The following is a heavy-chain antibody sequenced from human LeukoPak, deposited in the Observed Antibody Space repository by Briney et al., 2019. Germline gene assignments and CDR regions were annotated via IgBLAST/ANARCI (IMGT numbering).Heavy chain of an antibody. CDR3: ARDPMNHGGALDI. Sequence: PSETLSLTCTVSGDSVASGGYYWNWIRQPPGKGLEWIGYIYYSGSTYYNPSLKSRVTISVDTSKNQFSLNLSSVTAADTAVYYCARDPMNHGGALDIRGQGTMVTVSS. V-gene: IGHV4-31*03. D-gene: IGHD3-22*01. CDR1: GDSVASGGYY. CDR2: IYYSGST. J-gene: IGHJ3*02.